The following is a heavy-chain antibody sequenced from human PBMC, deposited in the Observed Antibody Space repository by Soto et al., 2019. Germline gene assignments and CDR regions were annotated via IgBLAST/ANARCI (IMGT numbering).Heavy chain of an antibody. V-gene: IGHV1-3*01. Sequence: ASVKVSCKASGYTFTSYAMHWVRQAPGQRLEWMGWINAGNGNTKYSQKFQGRVTVTRDTSASTAYMELSSLRSEDTAVYYCARGYCISTSCEYYYYGMDVWGQGTTVTVSS. CDR2: INAGNGNT. J-gene: IGHJ6*02. D-gene: IGHD2-2*01. CDR3: ARGYCISTSCEYYYYGMDV. CDR1: GYTFTSYA.